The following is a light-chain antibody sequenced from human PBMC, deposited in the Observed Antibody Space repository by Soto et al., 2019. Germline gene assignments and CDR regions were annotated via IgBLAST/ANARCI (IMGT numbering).Light chain of an antibody. CDR2: DVS. J-gene: IGLJ1*01. CDR3: CSYAGSYKGYV. Sequence: QSALTQPRSVSGSPGQSVTISCTGTSSDVGGYNYVSGYQQHPGKAPKLMIYDVSKRPSGVPDRFSGSKSGNTASLTISGLQAEDEADYYCCSYAGSYKGYVFGTGTKLTVL. V-gene: IGLV2-11*01. CDR1: SSDVGGYNY.